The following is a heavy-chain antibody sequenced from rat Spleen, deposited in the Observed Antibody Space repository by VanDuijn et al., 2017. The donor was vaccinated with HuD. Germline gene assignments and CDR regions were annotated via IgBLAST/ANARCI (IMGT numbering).Heavy chain of an antibody. CDR2: MWSGGST. J-gene: IGHJ2*01. CDR3: ARGSVFFDY. CDR1: GFSLADHN. Sequence: EVQLKESGPGLVQPSQTLSLTCTVSGFSLADHNVHWVRQPPGKGLEWLGVMWSGGSTDYNSALKSRLSISRDTSKSQVFLKMNSLQTEDTAMYFCARGSVFFDYWGQGVMVTVSS. V-gene: IGHV2S63*01.